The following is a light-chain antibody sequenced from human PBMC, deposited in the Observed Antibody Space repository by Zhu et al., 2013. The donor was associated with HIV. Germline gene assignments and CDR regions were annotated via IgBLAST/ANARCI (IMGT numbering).Light chain of an antibody. V-gene: IGLV3-1*01. J-gene: IGLJ2*01. CDR3: GTWDSSLSTVL. CDR2: EDT. CDR1: KLGDKR. Sequence: SYELTQPPSVSVSPGQTASIICSGEKLGDKRVSWYQQKPGQSPVLVLSEDTKRPSGIPERFSGSSSGNTATLGITGLQTGDEADYYCGTWDSSLSTVLFGGGTKLTVL.